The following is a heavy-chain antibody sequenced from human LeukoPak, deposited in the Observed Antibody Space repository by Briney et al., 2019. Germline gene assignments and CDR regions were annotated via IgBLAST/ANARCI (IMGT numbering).Heavy chain of an antibody. CDR2: TRNKINSYAT. J-gene: IGHJ4*02. CDR1: GLPFSSYA. D-gene: IGHD4-17*01. Sequence: GGSLRLSCAASGLPFSSYAMTWVRQAPGKGLEWVGRTRNKINSYATEYAASVQARFTISRDDSKNSLYLQMNSLKTEDTAVYYCARVAYGDFYIDYWGQGTLVTVSS. V-gene: IGHV3-72*01. CDR3: ARVAYGDFYIDY.